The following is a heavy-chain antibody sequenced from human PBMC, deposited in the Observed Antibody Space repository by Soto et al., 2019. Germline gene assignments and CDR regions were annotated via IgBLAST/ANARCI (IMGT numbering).Heavy chain of an antibody. CDR3: ARAEYGGDSGYAMDV. V-gene: IGHV1-18*01. CDR2: INPDNGDT. Sequence: QVQLVQSGAEVKKPGASVKVSCKASGYTFTMYGFSWVRQAPGQGLEWMGWINPDNGDTNYAQKFQGRVAMITDTSTSTDYVELRSLRSDDTAVYYCARAEYGGDSGYAMDVWGQGTTVTVSS. CDR1: GYTFTMYG. J-gene: IGHJ6*02. D-gene: IGHD2-21*02.